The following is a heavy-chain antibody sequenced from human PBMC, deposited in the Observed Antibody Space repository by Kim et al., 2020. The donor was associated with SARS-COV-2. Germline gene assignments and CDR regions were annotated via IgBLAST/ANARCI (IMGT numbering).Heavy chain of an antibody. D-gene: IGHD6-13*01. CDR2: IYPGDSDT. J-gene: IGHJ3*02. CDR3: ARRRYWNSSSWYGTPANDAFDI. Sequence: GESLKISCKGSGYSFTSYWIGWVRQMPGKGLEWMGIIYPGDSDTRYSPSFQGQVTISADKSISTAYLQWSSLKASDTAMYYCARRRYWNSSSWYGTPANDAFDIWGQGTMVTVSS. CDR1: GYSFTSYW. V-gene: IGHV5-51*01.